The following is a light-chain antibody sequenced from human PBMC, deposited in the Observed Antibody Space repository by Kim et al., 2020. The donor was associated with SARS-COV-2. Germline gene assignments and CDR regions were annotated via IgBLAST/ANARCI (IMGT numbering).Light chain of an antibody. CDR3: QQYDNWPLT. V-gene: IGKV3-15*01. CDR2: GTS. CDR1: QSVSNK. Sequence: EVVMTQSPATLSVFPGERATLSCRASQSVSNKLAWYQQKPGQPPRLVIYGTSNRATGFPGRFSGSGSGTEFTLTISSLQSEDFAVYYCQQYDNWPLTFGQGTKLEI. J-gene: IGKJ2*01.